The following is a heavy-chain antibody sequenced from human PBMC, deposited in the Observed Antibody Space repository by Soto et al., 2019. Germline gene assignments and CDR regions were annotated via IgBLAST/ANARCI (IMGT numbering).Heavy chain of an antibody. Sequence: SVKVSCKASGGTFSSYAISWVRQAPGQGLEWMGGIIPIFGTANYAQKFQGRVTITADKSTSTAYMELSSLRSEDTAVYYCARNIGFWSGYWEYNWFDPWGQGTLVTVSS. CDR2: IIPIFGTA. CDR1: GGTFSSYA. CDR3: ARNIGFWSGYWEYNWFDP. J-gene: IGHJ5*02. V-gene: IGHV1-69*06. D-gene: IGHD3-3*01.